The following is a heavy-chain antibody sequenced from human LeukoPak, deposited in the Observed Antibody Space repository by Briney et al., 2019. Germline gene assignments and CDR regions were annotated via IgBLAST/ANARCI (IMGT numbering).Heavy chain of an antibody. CDR1: GGSFSGYY. D-gene: IGHD5-18*01. Sequence: PSETLSLTCAVYGGSFSGYYWSWIRQPPGKGLEWIGEINHSGSTYYNPSLKSRVTISVDTSKNQFSLKLSSVTAADTAVYYCARADQYSYGYFDYWGQGTLVTVSS. CDR3: ARADQYSYGYFDY. J-gene: IGHJ4*02. CDR2: INHSGST. V-gene: IGHV4-34*01.